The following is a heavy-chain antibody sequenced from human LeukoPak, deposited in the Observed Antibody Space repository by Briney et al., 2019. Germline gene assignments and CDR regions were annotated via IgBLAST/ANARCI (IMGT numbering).Heavy chain of an antibody. CDR3: ASLLLGYCTGTTCPFDY. V-gene: IGHV5-51*01. CDR2: IFPGDSDT. Sequence: GESLKISCQGSGYTFTTYWIVWVRQMPGKGLEWIGLIFPGDSDTRYSPSFQGQVTISADKSITTAYLQWGSLKASDTAMYYRASLLLGYCTGTTCPFDYWGQGTLVTVSS. J-gene: IGHJ4*02. CDR1: GYTFTTYW. D-gene: IGHD2-8*02.